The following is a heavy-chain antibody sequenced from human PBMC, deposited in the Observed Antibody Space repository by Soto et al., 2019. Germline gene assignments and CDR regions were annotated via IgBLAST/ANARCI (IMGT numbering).Heavy chain of an antibody. CDR1: GGSLSSSNW. CDR2: IFYSGST. D-gene: IGHD3-3*01. J-gene: IGHJ5*02. Sequence: PSETLSLTCAVSGGSLSSSNWWSWVRQPLGKALEWLGEIFYSGSTKYNPSLNSRVTISADQSKNQFSLRLSSVTAADTAIYYCATRITVFGLLIPPFDPWGQGTQVTVSS. CDR3: ATRITVFGLLIPPFDP. V-gene: IGHV4-4*02.